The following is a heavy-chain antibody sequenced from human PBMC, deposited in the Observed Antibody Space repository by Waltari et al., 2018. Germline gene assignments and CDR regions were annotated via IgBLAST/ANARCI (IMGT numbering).Heavy chain of an antibody. D-gene: IGHD3-10*01. CDR3: VVQGVIRSGWGPDAFDI. V-gene: IGHV4-30-4*08. J-gene: IGHJ3*02. CDR2: IYYSGST. CDR1: GGSISSGDYY. Sequence: QVQLQESGPGLVKPSQTLSLTCTVSGGSISSGDYYWSWIRQPPGKGLEWIGYIYYSGSTYYTPSLKSRVTISVDTSKNQFSLKLSSVTAADTAVYYCVVQGVIRSGWGPDAFDIWGQGTMVTVSS.